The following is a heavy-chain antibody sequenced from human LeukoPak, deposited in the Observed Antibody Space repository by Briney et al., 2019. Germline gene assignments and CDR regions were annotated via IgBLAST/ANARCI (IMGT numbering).Heavy chain of an antibody. D-gene: IGHD3-10*01. V-gene: IGHV3-23*01. Sequence: GGSLTLSCAPSEFTFSTYPMSCARDAPGKGLEWGSNISGSGGSAYYADTVKGRFTIYRDNSMNALHLQMNSLRSEDTAVYYCAKKYGSGSYHFDYWGQGTLVTVSS. CDR1: EFTFSTYP. CDR3: AKKYGSGSYHFDY. J-gene: IGHJ4*02. CDR2: ISGSGGSA.